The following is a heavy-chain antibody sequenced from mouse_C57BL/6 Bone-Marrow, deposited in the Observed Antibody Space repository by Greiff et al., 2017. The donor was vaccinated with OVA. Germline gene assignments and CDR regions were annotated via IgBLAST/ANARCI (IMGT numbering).Heavy chain of an antibody. CDR1: GYTFTSYW. V-gene: IGHV1-66*01. Sequence: QVQLQQPGAELVKPGASVKLSCKASGYTFTSYWMHWVKQRPGQGLEWIGWIYPGSGNTKYNEKFKGKATLTADTSSSTAYMQLSSLTSEDSAVYYCARRGGVDYWGQGTTLTVSS. CDR2: IYPGSGNT. CDR3: ARRGGVDY. J-gene: IGHJ2*01.